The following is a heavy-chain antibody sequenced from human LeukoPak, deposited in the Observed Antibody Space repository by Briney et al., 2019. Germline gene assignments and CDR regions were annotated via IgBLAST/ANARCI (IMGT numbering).Heavy chain of an antibody. CDR1: GYTFTSYG. V-gene: IGHV1-18*01. Sequence: ASVKVSCKASGYTFTSYGISWVRQAPGQGLEWMGWISAYNGNTNYAQKLQGRVTMTTDTSTSTAYMELRSLRSDDTAAYYCARDSATMVRGVYYYYGMDVWGQGTTVTVSS. J-gene: IGHJ6*02. CDR3: ARDSATMVRGVYYYYGMDV. CDR2: ISAYNGNT. D-gene: IGHD3-10*01.